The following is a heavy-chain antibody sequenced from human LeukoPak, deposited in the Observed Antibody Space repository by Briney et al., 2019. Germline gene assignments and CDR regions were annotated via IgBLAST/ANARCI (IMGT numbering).Heavy chain of an antibody. D-gene: IGHD3-10*01. J-gene: IGHJ4*02. CDR1: GFTFNSHW. CDR3: ARFGELLFDY. CDR2: IESDGSSK. Sequence: GGSLRLSCAASGFTFNSHWMHWVRQAPGKGLVWVSRIESDGSSKMYADSVRGRFTISRDNAKNTLYLQMSSLRSEDTAVYYCARFGELLFDYWGQGTLVTVSS. V-gene: IGHV3-74*03.